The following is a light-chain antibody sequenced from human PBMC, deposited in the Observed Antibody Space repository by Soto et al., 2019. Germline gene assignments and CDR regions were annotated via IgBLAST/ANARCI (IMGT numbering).Light chain of an antibody. Sequence: EIVLTQSPGTLSLSPGERATLSCRASQSVSSNLLAWYQQKPGQAPRLLIYGATNRATGIPDRFSGSGSGTEFTLTISSLQPDDFATYYCQQYNSYWTFGPGTKVDIK. CDR2: GAT. V-gene: IGKV3-20*01. CDR3: QQYNSYWT. J-gene: IGKJ1*01. CDR1: QSVSSNL.